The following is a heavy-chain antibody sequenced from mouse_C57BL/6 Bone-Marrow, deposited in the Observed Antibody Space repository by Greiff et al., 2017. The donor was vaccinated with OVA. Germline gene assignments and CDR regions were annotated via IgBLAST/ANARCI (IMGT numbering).Heavy chain of an antibody. D-gene: IGHD1-1*01. Sequence: EVKLMESVAELVRPGASVKLSCTASGFNIKNTYMHWVKQRPEQGLEWIGRIDPANDNTKYAPKFQGKATMTADTSSNTAYMPRSSLSSQDTTLYCGARENFGSSFYAMDYWGQGTSVTVSS. J-gene: IGHJ4*01. CDR2: IDPANDNT. CDR1: GFNIKNTY. V-gene: IGHV14-3*01. CDR3: ARENFGSSFYAMDY.